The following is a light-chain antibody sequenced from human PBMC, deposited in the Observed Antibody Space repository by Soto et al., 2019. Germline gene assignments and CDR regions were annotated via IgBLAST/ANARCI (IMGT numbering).Light chain of an antibody. J-gene: IGKJ1*01. CDR1: QSVYNN. V-gene: IGKV3-15*01. Sequence: EIVMTQSPAALSVSPGERATLSCRASQSVYNNLAWYQQKPGQAPRLLFYDASIRATGVPARFSGSGSGTEFTLTINSLQSDDFAVYCCQQYNDWPRTFGQGTKVEIK. CDR2: DAS. CDR3: QQYNDWPRT.